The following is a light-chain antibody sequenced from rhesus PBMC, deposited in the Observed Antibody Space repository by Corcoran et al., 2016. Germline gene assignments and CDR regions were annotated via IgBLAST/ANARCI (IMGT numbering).Light chain of an antibody. V-gene: IGKV1-44*02. CDR2: AAS. J-gene: IGKJ1*01. CDR3: QQHNSHPRT. CDR1: QTISSY. Sequence: DIQMTQSPSSLSASVGDRVTITCRASQTISSYLAWYQQKPGKVPELLIYAASSLERGVPSRFSGSGSGTEFTLTISSLQPEDFATYYCQQHNSHPRTFGQGTKVEIK.